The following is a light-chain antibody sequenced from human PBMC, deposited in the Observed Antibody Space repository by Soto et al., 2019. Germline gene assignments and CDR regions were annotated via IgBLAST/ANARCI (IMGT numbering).Light chain of an antibody. CDR2: GAS. CDR3: QQYGSSPPIT. V-gene: IGKV3-20*01. CDR1: HSVSSSY. J-gene: IGKJ5*01. Sequence: DNVLTQSPGTLSLSPGDIATLSCRASHSVSSSYLAWYQQKPGQAPRLLIYGASSRATGIPDRFSGSGSGTDFTLTISRLEPEDCAVYYCQQYGSSPPITFGQGTRLEIK.